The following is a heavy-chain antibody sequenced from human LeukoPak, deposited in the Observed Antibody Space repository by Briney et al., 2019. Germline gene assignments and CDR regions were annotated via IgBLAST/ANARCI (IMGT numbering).Heavy chain of an antibody. D-gene: IGHD1-20*01. J-gene: IGHJ4*02. Sequence: ASVTVSCKASGYTFTSYYMHWVRQAPGQGLEWMGIINPSGGSTSYAQKFQGRVTMTRDTSTSTVYMELSSLRSEDTAVYYCAREGITGTTVVYWGQGTLVTVSS. CDR3: AREGITGTTVVY. V-gene: IGHV1-46*01. CDR1: GYTFTSYY. CDR2: INPSGGST.